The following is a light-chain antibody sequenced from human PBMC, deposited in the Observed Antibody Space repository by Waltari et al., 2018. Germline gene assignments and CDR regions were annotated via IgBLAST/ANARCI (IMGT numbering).Light chain of an antibody. CDR1: DSDIGAYNY. Sequence: QSALAQPASVSGSPGQSITISCTGTDSDIGAYNYVSWYQQHPGIAPKLLLYDVSDRPSGFSDLFSGSKSGKTTSLTISGLQPEDAADYYCSSYTRRNTVIFGGGTKLTVV. J-gene: IGLJ2*01. V-gene: IGLV2-14*03. CDR3: SSYTRRNTVI. CDR2: DVS.